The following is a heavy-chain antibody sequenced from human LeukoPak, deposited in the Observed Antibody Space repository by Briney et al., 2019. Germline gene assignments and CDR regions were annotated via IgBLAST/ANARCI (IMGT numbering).Heavy chain of an antibody. CDR1: GYTFTSYG. V-gene: IGHV1-18*01. D-gene: IGHD2-2*01. CDR2: ISAYNGNT. CDR3: ARRYCSSTSCSLYYFDY. J-gene: IGHJ4*02. Sequence: ASVKVSCKASGYTFTSYGISWVRQAPGQGLEWMGWISAYNGNTNYAQKLQGRVTMITDTSTSTAYMELRSLRSDDTAVYYCARRYCSSTSCSLYYFDYWGQGTLVTVSS.